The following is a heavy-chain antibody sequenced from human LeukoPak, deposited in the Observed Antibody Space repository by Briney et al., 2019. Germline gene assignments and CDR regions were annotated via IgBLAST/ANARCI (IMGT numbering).Heavy chain of an antibody. D-gene: IGHD6-13*01. CDR1: GFTFSSYW. J-gene: IGHJ6*02. CDR2: IKQDGSEK. Sequence: GGSLRLSCAASGFTFSSYWMSWVRQAPGKGLEWVANIKQDGSEKYYVDSVKGRFTISRDNAKNSLYLQMNSLRAEDTAVYYCARVANSSSWYSWYCYYGMDVWGQGTTVTVSS. V-gene: IGHV3-7*01. CDR3: ARVANSSSWYSWYCYYGMDV.